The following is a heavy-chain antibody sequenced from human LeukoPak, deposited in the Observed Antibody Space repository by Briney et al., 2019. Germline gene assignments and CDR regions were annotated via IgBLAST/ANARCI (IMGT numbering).Heavy chain of an antibody. J-gene: IGHJ4*02. Sequence: GGSLRLSCAASGFTFSSYAMSWVRQAPGKGLEWVSAISGSGGSTYYADSVKGRFTISRDNSKNTLYLQMNSLRAEDTAVYYCAKDWSIAVAGTGDYYFDYWGQGTLVTVSS. D-gene: IGHD6-19*01. CDR2: ISGSGGST. CDR3: AKDWSIAVAGTGDYYFDY. V-gene: IGHV3-23*01. CDR1: GFTFSSYA.